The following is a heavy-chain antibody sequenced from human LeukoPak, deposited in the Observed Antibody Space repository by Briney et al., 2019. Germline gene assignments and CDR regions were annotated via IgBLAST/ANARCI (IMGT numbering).Heavy chain of an antibody. Sequence: ASVKVSCKASGYTFSDYYIHWVRQAPEQGLEWMAWINPSNGDTNYAQKFQGRVTMTRDTSISTAYMELTRLISDDTAVYYCARVGSSGWYVHPTLDYWGQGTLVTVSS. CDR1: GYTFSDYY. V-gene: IGHV1-2*02. CDR3: ARVGSSGWYVHPTLDY. D-gene: IGHD6-19*01. J-gene: IGHJ4*02. CDR2: INPSNGDT.